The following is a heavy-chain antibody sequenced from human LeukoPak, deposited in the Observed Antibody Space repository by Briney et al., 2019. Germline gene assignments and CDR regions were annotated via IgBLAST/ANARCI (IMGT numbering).Heavy chain of an antibody. J-gene: IGHJ4*02. V-gene: IGHV3-74*01. D-gene: IGHD1-14*01. Sequence: GSLRLSCAASGFTFRSYWMHWVRQAPGKGLVWVSRINSDASSTTYADSVKGRFTISRDNSKNTLYLQMNSVRAEDTAVYYCARAPPKGITPGYFGYWGQGTLVTVSS. CDR1: GFTFRSYW. CDR2: INSDASST. CDR3: ARAPPKGITPGYFGY.